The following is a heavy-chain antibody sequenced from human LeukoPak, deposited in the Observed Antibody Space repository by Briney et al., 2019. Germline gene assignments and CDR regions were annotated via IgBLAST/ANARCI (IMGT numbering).Heavy chain of an antibody. CDR1: GYTFTSYA. CDR2: INAGNGNT. J-gene: IGHJ4*02. Sequence: ASVKVSCKASGYTFTSYAMHWVRQAPGQRLEWMGWINAGNGNTKYSQKFQGRVTITRDTSASTAYMELSSLRSEDTAVYYCARGLSGYSYFDYWGQGTLVTVSS. D-gene: IGHD5-18*01. CDR3: ARGLSGYSYFDY. V-gene: IGHV1-3*01.